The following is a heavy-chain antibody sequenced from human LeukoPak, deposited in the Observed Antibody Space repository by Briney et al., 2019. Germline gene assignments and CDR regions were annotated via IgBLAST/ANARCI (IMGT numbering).Heavy chain of an antibody. J-gene: IGHJ4*02. CDR3: ARYTSSWYYFDY. CDR2: IYSSGSTI. Sequence: GGSLRLSCAASGFTFSDYYMSWIRQAPGKGLEWVSYIYSSGSTIYYADSVKGRFTISRGNAKNSLYLQMNSLRAEDTAVYYRARYTSSWYYFDYWGQGTLVTVSS. CDR1: GFTFSDYY. V-gene: IGHV3-11*01. D-gene: IGHD6-13*01.